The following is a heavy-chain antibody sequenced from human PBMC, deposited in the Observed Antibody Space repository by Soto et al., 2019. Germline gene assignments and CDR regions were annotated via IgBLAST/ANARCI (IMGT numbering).Heavy chain of an antibody. D-gene: IGHD3-16*01. Sequence: QVQLVESGGGVVQPGRSLRLSCAASGFTFSSYLMHWVRQAPGKGLEWVAVISYDGSNKYYADSGKGRFTISRDNSKNTLYLQMNSLRVEDTAVYYCAREFTLTTFDYWGQGTLVTVSS. CDR1: GFTFSSYL. CDR2: ISYDGSNK. V-gene: IGHV3-30-3*01. J-gene: IGHJ4*02. CDR3: AREFTLTTFDY.